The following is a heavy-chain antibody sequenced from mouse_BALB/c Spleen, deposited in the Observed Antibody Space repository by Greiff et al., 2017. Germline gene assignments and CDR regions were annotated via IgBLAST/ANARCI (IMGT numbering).Heavy chain of an antibody. V-gene: IGHV5-17*02. Sequence: EVQRVESGGGLVQPGGSRKLSCAASGFTFSSFGMHWVRQAPEKGLEWVAYISSGSSTIYYADTVKGRFTISRDNPKNTLFLQMTSLRSEDTAMYYCARSVDYDGFAYWGQGTLVTVSA. D-gene: IGHD2-4*01. CDR1: GFTFSSFG. J-gene: IGHJ3*01. CDR3: ARSVDYDGFAY. CDR2: ISSGSSTI.